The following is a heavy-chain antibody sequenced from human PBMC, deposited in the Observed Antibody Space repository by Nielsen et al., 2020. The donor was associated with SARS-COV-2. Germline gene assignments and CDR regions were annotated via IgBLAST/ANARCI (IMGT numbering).Heavy chain of an antibody. J-gene: IGHJ5*02. Sequence: ASVKVSCKASGYTFTGYYMHWVRQAPGQGLEWMGWINPNSGGTNYAQKFQGWVTMTRDTSISTAYMELSRLRSDDTAVYYCARSSSVITPNNWFDPWGQGTLVTVSS. CDR3: ARSSSVITPNNWFDP. D-gene: IGHD3-3*01. CDR2: INPNSGGT. CDR1: GYTFTGYY. V-gene: IGHV1-2*04.